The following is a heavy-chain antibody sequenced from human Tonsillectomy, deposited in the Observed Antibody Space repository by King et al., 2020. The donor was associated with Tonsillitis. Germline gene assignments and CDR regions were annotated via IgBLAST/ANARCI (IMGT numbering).Heavy chain of an antibody. CDR2: IYYSGST. V-gene: IGHV4-59*01. Sequence: VQLQESGPGLVKPSETLSLTCTVSGGSISNYYWNWIRQPPGKGLEWLGYIYYSGSTNYNPSFKSRVTISVDTSKNQFSLRLSSVTAADTAVYYCAREVVVVVAATRHDVFDIWGQGTMVTVSS. CDR1: GGSISNYY. D-gene: IGHD2-15*01. J-gene: IGHJ3*02. CDR3: AREVVVVVAATRHDVFDI.